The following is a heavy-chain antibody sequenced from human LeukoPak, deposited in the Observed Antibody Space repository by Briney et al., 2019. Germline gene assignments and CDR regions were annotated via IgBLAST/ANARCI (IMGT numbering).Heavy chain of an antibody. V-gene: IGHV3-23*01. CDR2: ISGSGGST. CDR3: AKSPYDFWSGYYSLLSYFDY. D-gene: IGHD3-3*01. J-gene: IGHJ4*02. CDR1: GFTFSSYA. Sequence: PGGSLRLSCAASGFTFSSYAISGVRPAPGRELEWVSAISGSGGSTYYADSGKGRFIISRDNSKNTLYLQMNSLRAEDTAVYYCAKSPYDFWSGYYSLLSYFDYWGQGTLVTVSS.